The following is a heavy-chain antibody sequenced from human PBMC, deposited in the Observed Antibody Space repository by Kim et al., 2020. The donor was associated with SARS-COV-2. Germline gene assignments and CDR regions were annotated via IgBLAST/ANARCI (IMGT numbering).Heavy chain of an antibody. V-gene: IGHV1-18*01. CDR1: GYSFTNYG. J-gene: IGHJ2*01. CDR3: ARWGGMTAPRGWYFDL. Sequence: ASVKVYCKASGYSFTNYGITWVRQAPGQGLEWMGWINQYNGQRKTAKKFQGRITMTTDTSTSTAYMELRSLTSDDTAVYYCARWGGMTAPRGWYFDLWGRGTLVTVSS. CDR2: INQYNGQR. D-gene: IGHD2-21*02.